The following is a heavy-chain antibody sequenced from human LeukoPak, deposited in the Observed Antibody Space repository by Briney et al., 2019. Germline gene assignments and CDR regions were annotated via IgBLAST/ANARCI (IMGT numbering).Heavy chain of an antibody. Sequence: GGSLRLSCAASGYPFSDYYMSWIRQAPGKGLEWVSYISGSGSKIYYGDSVKGRFTISRDNAKSSLYLQMNSLRADDTAVYYCAKDPVLRYFDWLLAVGDYYYYGMDVWGQGTTVTVSS. CDR1: GYPFSDYY. V-gene: IGHV3-11*01. J-gene: IGHJ6*02. CDR2: ISGSGSKI. D-gene: IGHD3-9*01. CDR3: AKDPVLRYFDWLLAVGDYYYYGMDV.